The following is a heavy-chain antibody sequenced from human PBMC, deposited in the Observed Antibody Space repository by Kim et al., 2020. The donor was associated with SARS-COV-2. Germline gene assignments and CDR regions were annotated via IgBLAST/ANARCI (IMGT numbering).Heavy chain of an antibody. V-gene: IGHV5-10-1*01. CDR1: GYSFTSYW. CDR3: ALTKGQWLFTWNDAFDI. D-gene: IGHD6-19*01. Sequence: GESLKISCKGSGYSFTSYWISWVRQMPGKGLEWMGRIDPSDSYTNYSPSFQGHVTISADKSISTAYLQWSSLKASDTAMYYCALTKGQWLFTWNDAFDIWGQGTMVTVSS. CDR2: IDPSDSYT. J-gene: IGHJ3*02.